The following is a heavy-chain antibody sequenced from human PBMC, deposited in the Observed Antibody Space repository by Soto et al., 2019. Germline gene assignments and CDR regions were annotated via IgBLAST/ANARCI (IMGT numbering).Heavy chain of an antibody. CDR2: IYYSGST. D-gene: IGHD5-18*01. CDR1: GGSISSYY. J-gene: IGHJ4*02. Sequence: SETLSLTCTVSGGSISSYYWSWIRQPPGKGLEWIGYIYYSGSTNYNPSLKSRVTISVDTSKNQFSLKLSSVTAADTAVYYCARVWDSYGDHFDYWGQGTLVTVSS. CDR3: ARVWDSYGDHFDY. V-gene: IGHV4-59*01.